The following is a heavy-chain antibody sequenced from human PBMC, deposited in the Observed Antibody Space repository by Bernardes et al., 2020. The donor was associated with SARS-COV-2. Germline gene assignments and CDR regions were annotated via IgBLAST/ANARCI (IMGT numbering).Heavy chain of an antibody. CDR1: GGSISSYY. J-gene: IGHJ6*02. V-gene: IGHV4-59*08. CDR2: IYYSGST. D-gene: IGHD3-3*01. Sequence: TLCLTCTVSGGSISSYYWSWIRQPPGKGLEWIGYIYYSGSTNYNPSLKSRVTISVDTSKNQFSLKLSSVTAADTAVYYCARQDIGAIFGVVITPAGMDVWGQGTTVTVSS. CDR3: ARQDIGAIFGVVITPAGMDV.